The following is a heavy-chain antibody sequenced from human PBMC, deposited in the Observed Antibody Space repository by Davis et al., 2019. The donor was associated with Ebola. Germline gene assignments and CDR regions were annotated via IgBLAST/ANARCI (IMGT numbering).Heavy chain of an antibody. CDR3: ARQGWSGYSLRHWLDP. V-gene: IGHV4-38-2*02. J-gene: IGHJ5*02. CDR1: GYSISSGYF. Sequence: MPGGSLRLSCTVSGYSISSGYFWGWIRQPPGKGLEWIGTVYHSGNTYYYTSLKSRVTISVDTSKNQFSLKLRSVTAADTAVYYCARQGWSGYSLRHWLDPWGRGTLVTVSS. D-gene: IGHD3-3*01. CDR2: VYHSGNT.